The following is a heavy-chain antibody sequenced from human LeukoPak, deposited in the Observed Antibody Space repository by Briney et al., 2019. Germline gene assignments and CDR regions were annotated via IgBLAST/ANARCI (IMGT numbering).Heavy chain of an antibody. CDR1: GFTLSSYW. V-gene: IGHV3-7*01. D-gene: IGHD3-10*01. Sequence: TGGPLRLFCAASGFTLSSYWMIWVRQAPGKGLEWVANIKYDGTEEYYVDSVKGRLTISRDNAKNSLFLQLNSLRAEDTAMYYCATATRGWGQGTLVTVSS. CDR2: IKYDGTEE. CDR3: ATATRG. J-gene: IGHJ4*02.